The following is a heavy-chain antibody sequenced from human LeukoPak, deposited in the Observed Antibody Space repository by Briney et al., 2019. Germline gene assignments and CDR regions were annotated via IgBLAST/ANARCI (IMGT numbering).Heavy chain of an antibody. J-gene: IGHJ3*02. Sequence: ASVKVSCKASGYTFTSYDINWVRQATGQGLEWMGWMNPNSGNSGYARKFQGRVTMTRDTSISTAYMELSSLRSEDTAVYYCASSPYSSGWALNSGAFDIWGQGTVVTVSS. D-gene: IGHD6-25*01. CDR2: MNPNSGNS. V-gene: IGHV1-8*01. CDR3: ASSPYSSGWALNSGAFDI. CDR1: GYTFTSYD.